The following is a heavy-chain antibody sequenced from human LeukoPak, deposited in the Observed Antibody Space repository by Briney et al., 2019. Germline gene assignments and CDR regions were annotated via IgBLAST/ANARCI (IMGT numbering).Heavy chain of an antibody. CDR1: GYTFTGYY. Sequence: GASVKVSCKASGYTFTGYYMHRVRQAPGQGLEWMGWINPNSGGTNYAQKFQGRVTMTRDTSISTAYMELSRLRSEDTAVYYCARVFRRRRTIFGVVIPTYYFDYWGQGTLVTVSS. D-gene: IGHD3-3*01. CDR3: ARVFRRRRTIFGVVIPTYYFDY. V-gene: IGHV1-2*02. CDR2: INPNSGGT. J-gene: IGHJ4*02.